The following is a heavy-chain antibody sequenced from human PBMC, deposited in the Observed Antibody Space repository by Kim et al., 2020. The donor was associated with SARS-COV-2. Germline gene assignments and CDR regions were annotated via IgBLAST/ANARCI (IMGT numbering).Heavy chain of an antibody. CDR3: AKDGSSWYGYGMDV. D-gene: IGHD6-13*01. J-gene: IGHJ6*02. Sequence: GGSLRLSCAASGFTFSSYGMHWVRQAPGKGLEWVAVISYDGSNKYYADSVKGRFTISRDNSKNTLYLQMNSLRAEDTAVYYCAKDGSSWYGYGMDVWGQGTTVTVSS. CDR2: ISYDGSNK. V-gene: IGHV3-30*18. CDR1: GFTFSSYG.